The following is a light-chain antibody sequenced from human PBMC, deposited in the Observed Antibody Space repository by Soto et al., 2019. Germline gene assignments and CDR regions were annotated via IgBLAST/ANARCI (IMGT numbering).Light chain of an antibody. CDR2: SNN. J-gene: IGLJ3*02. Sequence: QSVLTQPPSASGTPGQRVTISCSGSSSNIGGNTVNWFQQLPGTAPKLLIYSNNQRPSGVPDRFSGSKSGTSASLAISGLQSEDEADYYCASWDGSLNGGVFGGGTKLTVL. CDR3: ASWDGSLNGGV. CDR1: SSNIGGNT. V-gene: IGLV1-44*01.